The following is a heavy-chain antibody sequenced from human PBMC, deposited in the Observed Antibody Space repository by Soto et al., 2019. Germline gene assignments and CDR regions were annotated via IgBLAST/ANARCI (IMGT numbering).Heavy chain of an antibody. V-gene: IGHV4-59*08. CDR3: ARRYSSSSYY. D-gene: IGHD6-13*01. J-gene: IGHJ4*02. CDR2: IFYSGGT. CDR1: GGSISSYY. Sequence: VQLQESGPGLVKPSETLSLTCTVSGGSISSYYWSWIRQPPGKGLEWIGYIFYSGGTNYNPSLKSRVTISVDTSKNQFSLKLSSVTAADTAVYYCARRYSSSSYYWGQGTLVTVSS.